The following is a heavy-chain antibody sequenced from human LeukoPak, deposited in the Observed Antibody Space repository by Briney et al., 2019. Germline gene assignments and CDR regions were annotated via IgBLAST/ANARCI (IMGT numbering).Heavy chain of an antibody. Sequence: GGSLRLSCAASGLTVNTNYMNWVRQAPGKGLEWVSAISGSGGSTYYADSVKGRFTISRDNSKNTLYLQMNSLRAEDTAVYYCAKDLYRIAALDYWGQGTLVTVSS. V-gene: IGHV3-23*01. J-gene: IGHJ4*02. CDR1: GLTVNTNY. CDR2: ISGSGGST. CDR3: AKDLYRIAALDY. D-gene: IGHD6-6*01.